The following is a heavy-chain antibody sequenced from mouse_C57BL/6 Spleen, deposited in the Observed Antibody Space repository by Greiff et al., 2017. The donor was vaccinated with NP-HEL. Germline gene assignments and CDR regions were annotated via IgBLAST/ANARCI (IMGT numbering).Heavy chain of an antibody. CDR1: GYTFTSYW. J-gene: IGHJ1*03. Sequence: QVQLKQPGAELVRPGTSVKLSCKASGYTFTSYWMHWVKQRPGQGLEWIGVIDPSDSYTNYNQKFKGKATLTVDTSSSTAYMQLSSLTSEDSAVYYCARPLTVVAAYWYFDVWGTGTTVTVSS. CDR2: IDPSDSYT. D-gene: IGHD1-1*01. CDR3: ARPLTVVAAYWYFDV. V-gene: IGHV1-59*01.